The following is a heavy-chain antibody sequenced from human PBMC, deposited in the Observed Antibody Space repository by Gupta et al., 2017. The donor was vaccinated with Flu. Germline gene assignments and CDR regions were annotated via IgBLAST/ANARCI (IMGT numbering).Heavy chain of an antibody. D-gene: IGHD1-26*01. CDR1: GFTFSSYA. CDR2: ISDSGGST. Sequence: EVQLLESGGGLVQPGGSLRLSCAASGFTFSSYAMSWVRQAAGKGLEWVSAISDSGGSTYYADSVKGRFTISRDNSKNTLYLQMNSLRAEDTAVYYCAKDDSGSYYYYYYMDVWGKGTTVTVSS. V-gene: IGHV3-23*01. CDR3: AKDDSGSYYYYYYMDV. J-gene: IGHJ6*03.